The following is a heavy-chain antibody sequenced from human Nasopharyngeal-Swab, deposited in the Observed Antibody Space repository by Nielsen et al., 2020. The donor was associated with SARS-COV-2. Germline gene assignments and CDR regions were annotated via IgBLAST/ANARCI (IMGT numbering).Heavy chain of an antibody. V-gene: IGHV3-53*01. Sequence: GGSLRLSCAASGFTVSSNYMTWVRQAPGKGLEWVSIIYSGGNTYHADSVKGRFTISRDNSKNTLYLQMNSLRAEDTAVYYCARGTYYYGSGSSGLGYYFDYWGQGTLVTVSS. CDR1: GFTVSSNY. J-gene: IGHJ4*02. CDR3: ARGTYYYGSGSSGLGYYFDY. D-gene: IGHD3-10*01. CDR2: IYSGGNT.